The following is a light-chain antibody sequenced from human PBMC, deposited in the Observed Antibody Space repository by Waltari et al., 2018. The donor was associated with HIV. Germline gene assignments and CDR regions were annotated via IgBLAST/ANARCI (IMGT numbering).Light chain of an antibody. CDR1: QSISSY. CDR3: QQSYSTLST. CDR2: AAS. Sequence: IQLTQSPSPLSASVVDRVTITCRASQSISSYLNWYQQKPGKAPKLLIYAASSLQSGVPSRFSGSGSGTDFTLTISSLQPEDCATYYCQQSYSTLSTFGPGPKVDIK. V-gene: IGKV1-39*01. J-gene: IGKJ3*01.